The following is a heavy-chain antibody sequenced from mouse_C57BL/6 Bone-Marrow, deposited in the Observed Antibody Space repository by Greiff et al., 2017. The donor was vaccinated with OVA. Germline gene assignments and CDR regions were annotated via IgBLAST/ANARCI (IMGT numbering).Heavy chain of an antibody. Sequence: VQLQQSGPELVKPGASVKISCKASGYTFTDYYMNWVKQSHGKSLEWIGDINPNNGGTSYNQKFKGKATLTVDKSSSTAYMELRSLTSEDSAVYYCARLLLRSYWGQGTLVTVSA. CDR3: ARLLLRSY. V-gene: IGHV1-26*01. CDR1: GYTFTDYY. J-gene: IGHJ3*01. D-gene: IGHD1-1*01. CDR2: INPNNGGT.